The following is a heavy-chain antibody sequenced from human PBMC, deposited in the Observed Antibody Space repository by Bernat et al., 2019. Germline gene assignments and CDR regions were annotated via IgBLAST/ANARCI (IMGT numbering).Heavy chain of an antibody. D-gene: IGHD2-15*01. V-gene: IGHV3-30*18. CDR1: GFTFSSYG. J-gene: IGHJ6*02. Sequence: QVQLVESGGGVVQPGRPRRLSCEASGFTFSSYGMHWVRQAPGKGLEWVAVISYDGSNKYYADSVKGRFTISRDNSKNTLYLQMNSLRAEDTAVYYCAKDQGGYGMDVWGQGTTVTVSS. CDR3: AKDQGGYGMDV. CDR2: ISYDGSNK.